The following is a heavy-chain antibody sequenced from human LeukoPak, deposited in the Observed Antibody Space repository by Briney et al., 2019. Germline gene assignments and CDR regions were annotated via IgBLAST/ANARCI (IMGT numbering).Heavy chain of an antibody. CDR2: INPDSGFK. J-gene: IGHJ4*02. Sequence: ASVTVSCTTSGYTFTDDYIHWVRQAPGQGLEWMGWINPDSGFKNYAQRFQGRVTMTRDPSISTAPMEVRRLRSDDPAVYYCAPPPEAYTSNWNVWGQGTLVTVSS. CDR3: APPPEAYTSNWNV. CDR1: GYTFTDDY. V-gene: IGHV1-2*02. D-gene: IGHD1-1*01.